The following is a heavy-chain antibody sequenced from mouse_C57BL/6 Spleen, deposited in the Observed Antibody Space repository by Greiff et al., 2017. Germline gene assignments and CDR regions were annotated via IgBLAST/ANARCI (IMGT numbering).Heavy chain of an antibody. CDR3: ARDYGSSYGYFDV. CDR2: IYPGDGDT. J-gene: IGHJ1*03. CDR1: GYAFSSYW. V-gene: IGHV1-80*01. Sequence: VKLQESGAELVKPGASVKISCKASGYAFSSYWMNWVKQRPGKGLEWIGQIYPGDGDTNYNGKFKGKATLTADKSSSTAYMQLSSLTSEDSAVYFCARDYGSSYGYFDVWGTGTTVTVSS. D-gene: IGHD1-1*01.